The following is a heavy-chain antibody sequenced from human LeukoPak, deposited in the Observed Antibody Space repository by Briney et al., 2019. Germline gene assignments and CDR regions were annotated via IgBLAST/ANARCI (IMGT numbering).Heavy chain of an antibody. CDR1: GFTFSSYA. CDR3: ARGRGYYDSSGYYDFDY. Sequence: PGGSLGLSCAASGFTFSSYAMHWVRQAPGKGLEWVAVISYDGSNKYYADSVKGRFTISRDNSKNTLYLQMNSLRAEDTAVYYCARGRGYYDSSGYYDFDYWGQGTLVTVSS. V-gene: IGHV3-30*01. CDR2: ISYDGSNK. D-gene: IGHD3-22*01. J-gene: IGHJ4*02.